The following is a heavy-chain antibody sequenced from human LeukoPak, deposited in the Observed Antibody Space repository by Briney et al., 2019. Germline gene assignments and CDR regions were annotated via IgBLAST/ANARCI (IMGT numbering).Heavy chain of an antibody. V-gene: IGHV4-30-2*01. Sequence: SRSLSLTFAVSGGSLSSGVYTWSWVPEPPGAGLEWIGYIYHSGSTYYNQSLKRRVTISVDRSKNQFSLKLSSVTAADTAVYYCARANVLLWFGELSNWFDPWGQGTLVTVSS. J-gene: IGHJ5*02. D-gene: IGHD3-10*01. CDR3: ARANVLLWFGELSNWFDP. CDR2: IYHSGST. CDR1: GGSLSSGVYT.